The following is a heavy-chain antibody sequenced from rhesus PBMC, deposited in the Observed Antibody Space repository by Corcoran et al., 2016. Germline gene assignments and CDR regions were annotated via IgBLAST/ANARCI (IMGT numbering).Heavy chain of an antibody. V-gene: IGHV4-106*01. CDR2: IFGSGGGT. CDR1: GGSISDDSY. CDR3: AERRGQFLEWSHYDN. J-gene: IGHJ4*01. D-gene: IGHD3-3*01. Sequence: QVQLQESGPGLVKPSETLSLTCAVSGGSISDDSYWRWIRQPPGKGLEWIGYIFGSGGGTNNSPSLSNRVSISIDTSKNQFSLRLSSVTAADTALYYCAERRGQFLEWSHYDNWGQGVLVTVSS.